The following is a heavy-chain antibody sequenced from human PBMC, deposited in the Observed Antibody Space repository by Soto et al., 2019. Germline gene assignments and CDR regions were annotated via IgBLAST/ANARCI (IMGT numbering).Heavy chain of an antibody. J-gene: IGHJ6*01. CDR1: GFTFSNYW. CDR2: VNFDGRTT. Sequence: EEQLVESGGGLVKPGGSLRVSCAASGFTFSNYWMHWVRRVPGKGLVWVSRVNFDGRTTNYAESGKGRFTMSRDNARNTVYLQMNRLRAEDTAVYFCGRGIQTCYGVDVWGQWTTVTVSS. CDR3: GRGIQTCYGVDV. V-gene: IGHV3-74*01.